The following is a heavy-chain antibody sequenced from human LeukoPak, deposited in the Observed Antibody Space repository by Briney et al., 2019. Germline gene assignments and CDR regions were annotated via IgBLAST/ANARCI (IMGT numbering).Heavy chain of an antibody. CDR1: GFTFSSYG. CDR2: ISGSGGST. D-gene: IGHD4-17*01. CDR3: AKGGSTVTTGYYYYYMDV. V-gene: IGHV3-23*01. Sequence: GGSLRLSCAASGFTFSSYGMSWVRQAPGKGLEWVSAISGSGGSTYYADSVKGRFTISRDNSKNTLYLQMNSLRAEDTAVYYCAKGGSTVTTGYYYYYMDVWGKGTTVTISS. J-gene: IGHJ6*03.